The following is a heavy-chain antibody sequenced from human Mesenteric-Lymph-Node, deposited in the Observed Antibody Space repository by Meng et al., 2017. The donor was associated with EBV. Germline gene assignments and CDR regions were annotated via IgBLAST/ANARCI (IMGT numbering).Heavy chain of an antibody. J-gene: IGHJ5*02. Sequence: HVARPSPVNPSWTLSPTCTFPGCSICSSSSYWVLIRQPPRKGLEWIGNIYDCGSTYYNPSLKSRVTISVDTSKNHVSLKLSSVTAADTAVYYCAGTVQLERHWFDPWGQGTLVTVSS. D-gene: IGHD1-1*01. CDR1: GCSICSSSSY. CDR2: IYDCGST. V-gene: IGHV4-39*07. CDR3: AGTVQLERHWFDP.